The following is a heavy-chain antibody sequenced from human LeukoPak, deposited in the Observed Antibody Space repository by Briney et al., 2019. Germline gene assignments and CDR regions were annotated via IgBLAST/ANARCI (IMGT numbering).Heavy chain of an antibody. CDR2: IIPIFGTA. CDR1: GGTFSSYA. V-gene: IGHV1-69*05. J-gene: IGHJ6*03. Sequence: ASVKVSCKASGGTFSSYAISWVRQAPGQGLEWMGGIIPIFGTANYAQKFQGRVTMTRDTSISTAYMELSRLRSDDTAVYYCARGHYYGSGSYFGYYYYYMDVWGKGTTVTISS. CDR3: ARGHYYGSGSYFGYYYYYMDV. D-gene: IGHD3-10*01.